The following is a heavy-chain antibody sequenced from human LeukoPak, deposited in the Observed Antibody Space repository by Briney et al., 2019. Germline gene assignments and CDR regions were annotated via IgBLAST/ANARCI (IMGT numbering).Heavy chain of an antibody. V-gene: IGHV3-48*03. Sequence: GGSLRLSCAASGFTFSSYEMHWVRQAPGKGLEWVSYISSSGSTIYYADSVKGRFTISRDNAKNSLYLQMNSLRAEDTAVYYCAKAQANYYGSGSYDYWGQGTLVTVSS. CDR1: GFTFSSYE. J-gene: IGHJ4*02. CDR2: ISSSGSTI. CDR3: AKAQANYYGSGSYDY. D-gene: IGHD3-10*01.